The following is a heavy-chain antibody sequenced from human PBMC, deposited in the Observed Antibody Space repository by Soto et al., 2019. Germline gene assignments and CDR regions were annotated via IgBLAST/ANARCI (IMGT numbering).Heavy chain of an antibody. J-gene: IGHJ1*01. V-gene: IGHV3-9*01. CDR3: AKGVSYYDILTRYFQH. CDR2: ISWNSGSI. D-gene: IGHD3-9*01. CDR1: GFTFDDYA. Sequence: EVQLVESGGGLVQPGRSLRLSCAASGFTFDDYAMHWVRQAPGKGLEWVSGISWNSGSIGYADSVKGRFTISRDNAKNSLYLQMISLRAEDTALYYCAKGVSYYDILTRYFQHWGQGTLVTVSS.